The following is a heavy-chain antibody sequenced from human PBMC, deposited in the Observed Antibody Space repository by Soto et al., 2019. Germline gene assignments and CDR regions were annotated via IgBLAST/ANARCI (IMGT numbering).Heavy chain of an antibody. CDR3: ARAPGHGDYFDY. CDR1: GGTFSSYT. D-gene: IGHD3-10*01. J-gene: IGHJ4*02. CDR2: IIPILGIA. V-gene: IGHV1-69*02. Sequence: SVKVSCKASGGTFSSYTISWVRQAPGQGLEWMGRIIPILGIANYAQKFQGRVTITADKSTSTAYMELSSLRSEDTAVYYCARAPGHGDYFDYWGQGTLVTVSS.